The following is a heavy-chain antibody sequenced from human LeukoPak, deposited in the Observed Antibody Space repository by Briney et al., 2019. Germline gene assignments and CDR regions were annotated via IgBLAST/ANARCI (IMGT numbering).Heavy chain of an antibody. CDR2: ISYDGSNK. J-gene: IGHJ4*02. CDR1: GFTFSSYG. V-gene: IGHV3-30*03. D-gene: IGHD3-22*01. CDR3: ARDNYYDSSGRFDY. Sequence: GGSLRLSCAGAGFTFSSYGMHWVRQAPGKGLEWVAVISYDGSNKYYADSVKGRFTISRDNSKNTLYLQMNSLRAEDTAVYYCARDNYYDSSGRFDYWGQGTLVTVSS.